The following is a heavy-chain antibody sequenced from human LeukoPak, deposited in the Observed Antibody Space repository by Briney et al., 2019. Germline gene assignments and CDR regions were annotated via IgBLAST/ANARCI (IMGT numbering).Heavy chain of an antibody. J-gene: IGHJ3*02. CDR1: GYTFTGYY. D-gene: IGHD3-16*01. CDR3: ARAYPRRLRLGDGDAFDI. CDR2: INPSGGST. Sequence: GASVKVSCKASGYTFTGYYMHWERQAPGQGLEWMGIINPSGGSTSYAQKFQGRVTMTRDMSTSTVYMELSSLRSEDTAVYYCARAYPRRLRLGDGDAFDIWGQGTMVTVSS. V-gene: IGHV1-46*01.